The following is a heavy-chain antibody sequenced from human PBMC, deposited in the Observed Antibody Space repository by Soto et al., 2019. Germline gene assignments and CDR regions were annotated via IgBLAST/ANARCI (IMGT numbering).Heavy chain of an antibody. J-gene: IGHJ6*02. CDR3: ARGPDYYDSSGYVGPSYYYGMDV. CDR1: GGTFSSYT. CDR2: IIPILGIA. Sequence: GASVKVSCKASGGTFSSYTISWVRQAPGQGLEWMGRIIPILGIANYAQKFQGRVTITADKSTSTAYMELSSLRSEDTAVYYCARGPDYYDSSGYVGPSYYYGMDVWGQGTTVTVSS. D-gene: IGHD3-22*01. V-gene: IGHV1-69*02.